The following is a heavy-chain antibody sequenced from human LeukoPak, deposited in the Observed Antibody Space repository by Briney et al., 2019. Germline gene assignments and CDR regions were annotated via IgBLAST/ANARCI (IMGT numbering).Heavy chain of an antibody. Sequence: GGSLRLSCAASGFTFSDYYMTWLRQAPGKGLEWVSYISSTGSNIYYADSVKGRFTISRDNAKNSLYLQMNSLRAEDTAVYYCARDVVVPAALKDYYYYYGMDVWGQGTTVTVSS. J-gene: IGHJ6*02. CDR1: GFTFSDYY. V-gene: IGHV3-11*01. CDR3: ARDVVVPAALKDYYYYYGMDV. D-gene: IGHD2-2*01. CDR2: ISSTGSNI.